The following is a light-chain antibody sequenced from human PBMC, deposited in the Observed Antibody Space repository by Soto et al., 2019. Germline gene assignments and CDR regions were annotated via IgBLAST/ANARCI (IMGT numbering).Light chain of an antibody. Sequence: DIQMTQSPSSLSASVGDRVTITCRASQGISSFLAWYQQKPGKAPKLLIYAASTLQSGVPSRFSGSGSGTDFTLTICSLQPEDFATYYCLQHFNFSWAFGQGTKVDIK. CDR2: AAS. CDR1: QGISSF. CDR3: LQHFNFSWA. V-gene: IGKV1-9*01. J-gene: IGKJ1*01.